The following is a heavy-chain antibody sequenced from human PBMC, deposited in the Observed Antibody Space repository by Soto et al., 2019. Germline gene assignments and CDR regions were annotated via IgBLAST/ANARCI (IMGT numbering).Heavy chain of an antibody. J-gene: IGHJ6*02. V-gene: IGHV4-4*09. Sequence: ETLSLTCTVSGGSISSYYWSWIRQAPGKGLEWIGYIFSSGTTYYNPSLKSRLTMSLDTSQNQFSLKLNSVTAADTAVYFCARVPSPFDFYYAMDVWDQGTTVTVSS. D-gene: IGHD3-16*01. CDR3: ARVPSPFDFYYAMDV. CDR1: GGSISSYY. CDR2: IFSSGTT.